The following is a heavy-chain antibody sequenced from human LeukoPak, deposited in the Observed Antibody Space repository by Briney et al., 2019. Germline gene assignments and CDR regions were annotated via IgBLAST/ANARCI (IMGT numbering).Heavy chain of an antibody. Sequence: SETLSLICTVSGGSISSYYWSWIRQPPGKGLEWIGYIYTSGSTNYNPSLKSRVTISVDTSKNQFSLKLRSVTAADTAVYYCARQAYSSQAGFDYWGQGTLVTVSS. CDR3: ARQAYSSQAGFDY. J-gene: IGHJ4*02. CDR1: GGSISSYY. V-gene: IGHV4-4*09. D-gene: IGHD6-19*01. CDR2: IYTSGST.